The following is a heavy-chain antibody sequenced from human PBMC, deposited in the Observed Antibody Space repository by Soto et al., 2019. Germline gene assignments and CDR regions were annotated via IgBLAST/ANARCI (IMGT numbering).Heavy chain of an antibody. CDR3: ARGPVPAAMGAEAFFDY. CDR1: GGSISSGDYY. V-gene: IGHV4-30-4*01. Sequence: PSETLSLTCTVSGGSISSGDYYWSWIRQPPGKGLEWIGYIYYSGSTYYNPSLKSRVTTSVDTSKNQFSLKLSSVTAADTAVYYCARGPVPAAMGAEAFFDYWGQGTLVTVSS. D-gene: IGHD2-2*01. J-gene: IGHJ4*02. CDR2: IYYSGST.